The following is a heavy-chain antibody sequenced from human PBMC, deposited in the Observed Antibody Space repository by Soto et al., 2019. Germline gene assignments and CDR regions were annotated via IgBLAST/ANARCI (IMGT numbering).Heavy chain of an antibody. Sequence: PGGSLRLSCAASGFTFSSYAMNWVRQAPGKGLEWVSTISGSGGNTYYADSVKGRFTISRDNSKNTQYLQMNSLRAEDTAVYYCAKGVGSYSSTYGMDVWGQGTTVTVSS. CDR3: AKGVGSYSSTYGMDV. CDR2: ISGSGGNT. V-gene: IGHV3-23*01. J-gene: IGHJ6*02. D-gene: IGHD2-2*01. CDR1: GFTFSSYA.